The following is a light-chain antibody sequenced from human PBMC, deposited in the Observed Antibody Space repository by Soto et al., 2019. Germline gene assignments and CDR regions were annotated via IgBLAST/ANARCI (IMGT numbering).Light chain of an antibody. CDR2: EVT. CDR1: SSDIGGYDY. CDR3: SSHTSGSTRV. J-gene: IGLJ1*01. V-gene: IGLV2-14*01. Sequence: ALTKPASVSGSPGQSITISCTGTSSDIGGYDYVSWYQQHPDKAPKLMIYEVTNRPSGVSNRFSGSKSGNTASLTISGLQAEDEADYYCSSHTSGSTRVFGTGTKVTVL.